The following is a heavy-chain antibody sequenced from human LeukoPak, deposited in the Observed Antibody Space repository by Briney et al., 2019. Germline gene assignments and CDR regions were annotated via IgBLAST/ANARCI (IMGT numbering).Heavy chain of an antibody. CDR1: GFTFSKYW. CDR2: IKQDGSVK. D-gene: IGHD6-19*01. CDR3: AGGLGWITDS. Sequence: GGSLRLSCEASGFTFSKYWMNWVRQAPGKGLEWVANIKQDGSVKNYVDSVKGRFAISRDNAKNSLYLQMSSLRADDAAVYYCAGGLGWITDSWGQGTRVTVSS. V-gene: IGHV3-7*01. J-gene: IGHJ4*02.